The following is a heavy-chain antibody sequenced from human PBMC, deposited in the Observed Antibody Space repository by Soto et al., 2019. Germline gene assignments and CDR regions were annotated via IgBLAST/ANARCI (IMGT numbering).Heavy chain of an antibody. D-gene: IGHD4-17*01. CDR2: LNHSGST. CDR1: GGSFSGYY. Sequence: QVHLQQWGAGLLKPSETLSLTCAVYGGSFSGYYWSWIRQPPGKGLEWIGELNHSGSTNYHPSLKSRVTISVDTSTHQFCLKLSSVTAADTAAYYCASLAVGDYGEYLDAFEIWGQGTMVTVSS. CDR3: ASLAVGDYGEYLDAFEI. J-gene: IGHJ3*02. V-gene: IGHV4-34*01.